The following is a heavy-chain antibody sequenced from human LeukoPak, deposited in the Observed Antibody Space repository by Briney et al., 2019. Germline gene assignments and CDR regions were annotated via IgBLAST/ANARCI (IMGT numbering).Heavy chain of an antibody. V-gene: IGHV4-59*01. J-gene: IGHJ3*02. CDR3: ARLYDSSGYYYVGDAFDI. CDR2: IYYSGST. D-gene: IGHD3-22*01. CDR1: GGSISSYY. Sequence: SETLSLTCTVSGGSISSYYWSWIRQPPGKGLEWIGYIYYSGSTNYNPSLKSRVTISVDTSKNQFSLKLSSVTAADTAVYYCARLYDSSGYYYVGDAFDIWGQGTMVTVSS.